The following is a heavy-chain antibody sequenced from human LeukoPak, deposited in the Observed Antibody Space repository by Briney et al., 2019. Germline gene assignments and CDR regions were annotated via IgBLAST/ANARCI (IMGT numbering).Heavy chain of an antibody. V-gene: IGHV3-30*03. CDR1: GFTFSSYG. D-gene: IGHD5-18*01. Sequence: PGGSLRLSCAASGFTFSSYGMHWVRQAPGKGLEWVAVISYDGSNKYYADSVKGRFTISRDNSKNTLYLQMNSLRAEDTAVYYCARGDGSPWIQLLIDIWGQGKMVTVSS. J-gene: IGHJ3*02. CDR2: ISYDGSNK. CDR3: ARGDGSPWIQLLIDI.